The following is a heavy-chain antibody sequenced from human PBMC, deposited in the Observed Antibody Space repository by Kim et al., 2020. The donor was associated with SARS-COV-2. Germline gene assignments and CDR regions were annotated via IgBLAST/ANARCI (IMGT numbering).Heavy chain of an antibody. D-gene: IGHD3-9*01. J-gene: IGHJ4*02. CDR1: GFTFSSYE. V-gene: IGHV3-48*03. Sequence: GGSLRLSCAASGFTFSSYEMNWVRQAPGKGLEWVSYISSSGSTIYYADSVKGRFTISRDNAKNSLYLQMNSLRAEDTAVYYCARGESDILTGYYGFLPPDYWGQGTLVTVSS. CDR3: ARGESDILTGYYGFLPPDY. CDR2: ISSSGSTI.